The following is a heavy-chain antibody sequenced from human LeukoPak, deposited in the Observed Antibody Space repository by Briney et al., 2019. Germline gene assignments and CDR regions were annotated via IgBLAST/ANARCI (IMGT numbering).Heavy chain of an antibody. D-gene: IGHD3-22*01. Sequence: AGGSLRLSCAASGFTFSSYAMHWVRQAPGKGLEWVAVISYDGSNKYYADSVKGRFTISRDNSKNTLYLQMNSLRAEDTAVYYCARDRYYYDSSGYHNHNWFDPWGQGTLVTVSS. CDR2: ISYDGSNK. CDR3: ARDRYYYDSSGYHNHNWFDP. J-gene: IGHJ5*02. CDR1: GFTFSSYA. V-gene: IGHV3-30*04.